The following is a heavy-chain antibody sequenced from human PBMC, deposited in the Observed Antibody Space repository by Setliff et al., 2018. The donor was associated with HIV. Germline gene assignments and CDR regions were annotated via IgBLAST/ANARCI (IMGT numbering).Heavy chain of an antibody. CDR3: ARDFCSSTACTNWFHP. Sequence: SETLSLTCAVSGYSISSGYHWGWIRQPPGKGLEWIANIYYSGITYYNPSLKSRVTISVDTSKNQFSVKLSSVTAADTALYYCARDFCSSTACTNWFHPWGQGTLVTVSS. D-gene: IGHD2-2*01. J-gene: IGHJ5*02. CDR1: GYSISSGYH. V-gene: IGHV4-38-2*02. CDR2: IYYSGIT.